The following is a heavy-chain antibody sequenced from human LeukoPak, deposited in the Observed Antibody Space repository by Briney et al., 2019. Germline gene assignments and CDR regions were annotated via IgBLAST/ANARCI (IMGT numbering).Heavy chain of an antibody. CDR2: INHSGST. D-gene: IGHD3-10*01. V-gene: IGHV4-34*08. Sequence: GSLRLSCAASGFTFSSYGMHWVRQPPGKGLEWIGEINHSGSTNYNPSLKSRVTISVDTSKNQFSLKLSSVTAADTAVYYCAISSGSYDALDPWGQGTLVTVSS. CDR1: GFTFSSYG. CDR3: AISSGSYDALDP. J-gene: IGHJ5*02.